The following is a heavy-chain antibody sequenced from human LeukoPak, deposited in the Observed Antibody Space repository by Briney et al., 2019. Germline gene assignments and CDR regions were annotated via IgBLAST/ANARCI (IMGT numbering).Heavy chain of an antibody. J-gene: IGHJ4*02. CDR2: ISSSSSYI. Sequence: GGSLRLSCAASGFTFSSYSMNWVRQTPGKGLEWVASISSSSSYIYYADSVKGRFTISRDNAKNSLYLQMNSLRAEDTAVYYCARDIRYYDSSGHFDFDYWGQGTLVTVSS. V-gene: IGHV3-21*01. CDR1: GFTFSSYS. CDR3: ARDIRYYDSSGHFDFDY. D-gene: IGHD3-22*01.